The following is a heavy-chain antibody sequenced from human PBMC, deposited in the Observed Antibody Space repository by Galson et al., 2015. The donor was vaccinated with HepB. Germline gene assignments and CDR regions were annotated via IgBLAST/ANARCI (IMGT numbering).Heavy chain of an antibody. D-gene: IGHD2-8*01. J-gene: IGHJ4*02. CDR1: GFTFSNYA. CDR2: ISYDGSYE. Sequence: SLRLSCAASGFTFSNYAMHWVRQAPGKGLEWVAVISYDGSYEYHADSVKGRFTISRDNSKNTLYLQMSSLRADDTAVYYCVRDGIVLMEYDKLQYWGQGTLVTVSS. CDR3: VRDGIVLMEYDKLQY. V-gene: IGHV3-30*04.